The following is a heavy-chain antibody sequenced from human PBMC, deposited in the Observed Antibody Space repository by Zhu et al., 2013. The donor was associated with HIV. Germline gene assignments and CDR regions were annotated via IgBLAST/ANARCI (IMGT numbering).Heavy chain of an antibody. CDR1: GGTFSSYA. CDR3: ARERDGYDSSGYGYFQH. J-gene: IGHJ1*01. D-gene: IGHD3-22*01. CDR2: IIPIFGTA. Sequence: QVQLVQSGAEVKKPGSSVKVSCKASGGTFSSYAISWVRQAPGQGLEWMGGIIPIFGTANYAQKFQGRVTITADKSTSTAYMELSSLRSEDTAVYYCARERDGYDSSGYGYFQHWGQGTLVTVSS. V-gene: IGHV1-69*06.